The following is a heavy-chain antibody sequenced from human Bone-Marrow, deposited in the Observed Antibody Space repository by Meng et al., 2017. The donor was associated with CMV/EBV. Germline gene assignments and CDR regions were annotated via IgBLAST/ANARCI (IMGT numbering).Heavy chain of an antibody. Sequence: GSLRLSCTVSGGSISSYYWSWIRQPPGKGLEWIGEINHSGSTNYNPSLKSRVTISVDTSKNQFSLKLSSVTAADTAVYYCARGGRGYCSSTSCYRVAFFDYWGQGPLVTIYS. CDR3: ARGGRGYCSSTSCYRVAFFDY. V-gene: IGHV4-34*01. CDR2: INHSGST. CDR1: GGSISSYY. J-gene: IGHJ4*02. D-gene: IGHD2-2*02.